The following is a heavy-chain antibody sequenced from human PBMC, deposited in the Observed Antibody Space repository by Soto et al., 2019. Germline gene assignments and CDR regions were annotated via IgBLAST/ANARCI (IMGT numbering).Heavy chain of an antibody. CDR3: ARGGRKCSGGSCYSGAFDI. D-gene: IGHD2-15*01. V-gene: IGHV3-11*06. CDR2: ISSSSSYT. Sequence: LSLTCAASGFTFSDYYMSWIRQAPGKGLEWVSYISSSSSYTNYADSVKGRFTISRDNAKNSLYLQMNSLRAEDTAVYYCARGGRKCSGGSCYSGAFDIWGQGTMVTVSS. CDR1: GFTFSDYY. J-gene: IGHJ3*02.